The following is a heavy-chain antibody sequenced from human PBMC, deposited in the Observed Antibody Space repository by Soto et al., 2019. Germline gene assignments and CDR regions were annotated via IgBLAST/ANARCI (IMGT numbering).Heavy chain of an antibody. CDR3: ARAGGLLVDY. CDR1: GFMFSSYA. D-gene: IGHD1-26*01. J-gene: IGHJ4*02. Sequence: QVQLVESGGGVVQPGRSLSLSCAASGFMFSSYAMHWVRQAPGKGLEWVAVKTYDGSNKYYADSVKGRFTIARDNPKNTLYLQMNSLRAEDTAVYYCARAGGLLVDYWGQGNGVTVSS. CDR2: KTYDGSNK. V-gene: IGHV3-30-3*01.